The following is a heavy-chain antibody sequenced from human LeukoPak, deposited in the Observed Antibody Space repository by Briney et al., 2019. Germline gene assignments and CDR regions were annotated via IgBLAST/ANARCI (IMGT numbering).Heavy chain of an antibody. J-gene: IGHJ4*02. Sequence: GGSLRLSCAASGFTFSSYSMNWVRQAPGKGLEWVSSISSSSSYIHYADSVKGRFTISRDNAKSSLYLQMNSLRTEDTAVYYCAVKDILTGYYNYWGQGTLVTVSS. CDR1: GFTFSSYS. V-gene: IGHV3-21*01. CDR2: ISSSSSYI. CDR3: AVKDILTGYYNY. D-gene: IGHD3-9*01.